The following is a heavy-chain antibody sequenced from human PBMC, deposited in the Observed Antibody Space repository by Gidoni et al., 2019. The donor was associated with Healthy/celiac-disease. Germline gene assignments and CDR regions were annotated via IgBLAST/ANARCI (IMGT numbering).Heavy chain of an antibody. D-gene: IGHD6-19*01. CDR3: ARGRRAVAGCRFDY. Sequence: QVQLQQWGAGLLKPSETLSLTCAVYGGSFSGYYWSWIRQPPGKGLEWIGEINHSGSTNYNPSLKSRVTISVDTSKNQFSLKLSSVTAADTAVYYCARGRRAVAGCRFDYWGQGTLVTVSS. CDR2: INHSGST. J-gene: IGHJ4*02. CDR1: GGSFSGYY. V-gene: IGHV4-34*01.